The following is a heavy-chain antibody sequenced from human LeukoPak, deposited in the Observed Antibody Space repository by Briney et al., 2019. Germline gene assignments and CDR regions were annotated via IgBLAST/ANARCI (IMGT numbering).Heavy chain of an antibody. CDR3: ARGYRYCSSTSCWLFDI. J-gene: IGHJ3*02. Sequence: SETLSLTCTVSGGSLSSYYWSWIRQPPGKGLEWIGYIYYSGSTNYNPSLKSRVTISVDTSKNQFSLKLSSVTAADTAVYYCARGYRYCSSTSCWLFDIWGQGTMVTVSS. D-gene: IGHD2-2*01. CDR2: IYYSGST. V-gene: IGHV4-59*01. CDR1: GGSLSSYY.